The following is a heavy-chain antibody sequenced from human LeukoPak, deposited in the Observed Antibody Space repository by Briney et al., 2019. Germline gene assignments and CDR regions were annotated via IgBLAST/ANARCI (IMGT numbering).Heavy chain of an antibody. CDR1: GFTFSSYW. V-gene: IGHV3-74*01. CDR2: INSDGSST. CDR3: AKDQSSGGGWFDP. Sequence: PGGSLRLSCAASGFTFSSYWMHWVRQAPGKGLVWVSRINSDGSSTSYADSVKGRFTISRDNAKNTLYLQMNSLRAEDTAVYYCAKDQSSGGGWFDPWGQGTLVTVSS. J-gene: IGHJ5*02. D-gene: IGHD6-19*01.